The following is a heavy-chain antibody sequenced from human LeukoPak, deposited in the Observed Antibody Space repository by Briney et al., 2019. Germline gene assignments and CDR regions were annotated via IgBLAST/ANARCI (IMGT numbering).Heavy chain of an antibody. V-gene: IGHV4-4*07. Sequence: SETLSLTCTVSGGGISSYYWSWIRQPAGKGLEWIGRIYTIGSTNYNPSLKSRVTMSVDTSKNQFSLKLSSVTAADTAVYYCASEKYRYSGSYPANWFDPWGQGTLVTVSS. CDR3: ASEKYRYSGSYPANWFDP. J-gene: IGHJ5*02. CDR1: GGGISSYY. CDR2: IYTIGST. D-gene: IGHD1-26*01.